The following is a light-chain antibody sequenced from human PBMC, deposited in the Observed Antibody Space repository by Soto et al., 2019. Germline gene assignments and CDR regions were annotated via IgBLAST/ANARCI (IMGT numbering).Light chain of an antibody. V-gene: IGKV1-6*01. CDR1: QGIRYD. CDR3: LQDYSYPWT. CDR2: ASS. Sequence: ALQMTQSPSSLSASVGDRVTITCRASQGIRYDLGWYQQKPGKAPKLLIYASSSLQSGVPSRFSGSGSGTDFTLTSSSLQPVDFATYYCLQDYSYPWTFGQGTKVEIK. J-gene: IGKJ1*01.